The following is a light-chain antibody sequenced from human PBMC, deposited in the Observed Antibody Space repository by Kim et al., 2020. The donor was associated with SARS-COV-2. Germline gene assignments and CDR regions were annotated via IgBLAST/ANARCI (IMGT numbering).Light chain of an antibody. CDR2: EVS. CDR1: SSDVGSYNL. CDR3: CSYASSSTLV. V-gene: IGLV2-23*02. J-gene: IGLJ3*02. Sequence: LTQPASVSGSPGQSITISCTGTSSDVGSYNLVSWYQQHPGKAPRLMIYEVSNRPSGVSNRFSASKSGNTASLTISGLQAEDEADYYCCSYASSSTLVFGGGTQLTVL.